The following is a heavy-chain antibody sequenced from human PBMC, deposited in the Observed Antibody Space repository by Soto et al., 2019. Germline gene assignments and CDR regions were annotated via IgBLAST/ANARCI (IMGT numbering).Heavy chain of an antibody. CDR2: ITDSGDTT. D-gene: IGHD3-22*01. Sequence: GGSLRLSCTASGFTFKNYGMNWVRQAPGKGLEWVSIITDSGDTTYYADSVKGRFTISRDDSKNTLYLQMNGLRAEDTAIYYCAKGGHYYNGSPVDFDFWGPGTLVTVSS. V-gene: IGHV3-23*01. CDR3: AKGGHYYNGSPVDFDF. CDR1: GFTFKNYG. J-gene: IGHJ4*02.